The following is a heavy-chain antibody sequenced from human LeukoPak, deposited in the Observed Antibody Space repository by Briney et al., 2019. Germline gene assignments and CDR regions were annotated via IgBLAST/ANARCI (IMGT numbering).Heavy chain of an antibody. Sequence: SGTLSLTCAVSGGSISSSNWWSWVRQPPGKGLEWIGEIYHSGSTNYNPSLKSRVTISVDKSKNQFSLKLSSVTAADTAVYYCARVRVVVTRAVDYYYGMDVWGQGTTVTVSS. D-gene: IGHD2-21*02. J-gene: IGHJ6*02. V-gene: IGHV4-4*02. CDR2: IYHSGST. CDR1: GGSISSSNW. CDR3: ARVRVVVTRAVDYYYGMDV.